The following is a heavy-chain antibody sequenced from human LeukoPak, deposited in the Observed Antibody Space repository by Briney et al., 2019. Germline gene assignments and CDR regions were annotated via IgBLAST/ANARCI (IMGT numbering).Heavy chain of an antibody. CDR2: INHSGST. CDR1: GGSFSGYY. V-gene: IGHV4-34*01. Sequence: SETLSLTCAVYGGSFSGYYWSWIRQPPGKGLEWIGEINHSGSTIYNPSLKSRVTISVDTSKNQFSLKLSSVTAADTAVYYCARITVGANGYNWFDPWGQGTLVTVSS. J-gene: IGHJ5*02. D-gene: IGHD1-26*01. CDR3: ARITVGANGYNWFDP.